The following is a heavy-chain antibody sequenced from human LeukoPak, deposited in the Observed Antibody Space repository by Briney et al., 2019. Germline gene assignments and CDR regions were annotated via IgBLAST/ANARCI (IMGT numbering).Heavy chain of an antibody. CDR1: GGSFSGYY. Sequence: NPSETLSLTCAVYGGSFSGYYWSWIRQPPGKGLEWIGGINHSGSTNYNPSLKSRVTISVDTSKNQFSLKLSSVTAADTAVYYCARGVVAGNGFVYFDYWGQGTLVTVSS. V-gene: IGHV4-34*01. D-gene: IGHD6-19*01. CDR3: ARGVVAGNGFVYFDY. J-gene: IGHJ4*02. CDR2: INHSGST.